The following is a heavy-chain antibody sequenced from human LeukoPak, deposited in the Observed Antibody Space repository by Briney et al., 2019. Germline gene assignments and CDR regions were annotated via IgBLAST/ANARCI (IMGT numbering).Heavy chain of an antibody. CDR3: ARSKWDTSGWYYFDY. V-gene: IGHV3-48*01. J-gene: IGHJ4*02. CDR2: ISSSSSTI. D-gene: IGHD6-19*01. CDR1: GFTFSSYA. Sequence: PGGSLRLSCAASGFTFSSYAMHWVRQAPGKGLEWVSYISSSSSTIYYADSVKGRFTISRDNAKNSLYLQMNSLRAEDTAVYYCARSKWDTSGWYYFDYWGQGTLVTVSS.